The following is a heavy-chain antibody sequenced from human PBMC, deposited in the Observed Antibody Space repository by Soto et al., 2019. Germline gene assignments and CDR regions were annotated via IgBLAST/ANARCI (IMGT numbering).Heavy chain of an antibody. J-gene: IGHJ4*02. D-gene: IGHD5-12*01. Sequence: PSYTLSLTCAVYGGSFSGYYWSWIRQPPGKGLEWIGEINHSGSTNYNPSLKSRVTISVDTSKNQFSLKLGSVTAADTAVYYCERLDGYNYFDYWGQGTLVTVSS. CDR2: INHSGST. CDR3: ERLDGYNYFDY. V-gene: IGHV4-34*01. CDR1: GGSFSGYY.